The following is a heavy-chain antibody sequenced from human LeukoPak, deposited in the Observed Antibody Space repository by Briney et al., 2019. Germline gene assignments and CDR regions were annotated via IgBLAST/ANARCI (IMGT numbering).Heavy chain of an antibody. V-gene: IGHV3-23*01. Sequence: GGSLRLSCVASGFTFTDFAMNWVCQVPGKGPEWVSHIGGGGVDREYEESVKGRFTVSRDNSRNSLYLQMNSLRGEDTAIYYCVKDSIERNGVYDAFDVWGQGTKVTVAS. CDR3: VKDSIERNGVYDAFDV. J-gene: IGHJ3*01. CDR1: GFTFTDFA. D-gene: IGHD2-8*01. CDR2: IGGGGVDR.